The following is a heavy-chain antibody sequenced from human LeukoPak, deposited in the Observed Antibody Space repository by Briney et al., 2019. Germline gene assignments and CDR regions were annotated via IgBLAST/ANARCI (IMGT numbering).Heavy chain of an antibody. CDR2: IYNDGSI. D-gene: IGHD3-16*02. CDR1: GFSVSTDH. Sequence: GGSLRLSCAASGFSVSTDHMSWVRQAPGKGLEWVSVIYNDGSIYYADTVKGRFTISRDNSKNTVDLLLNSLRAEDTAVYYCARVWELSYDYWGQGTLVNVSS. J-gene: IGHJ4*02. V-gene: IGHV3-53*01. CDR3: ARVWELSYDY.